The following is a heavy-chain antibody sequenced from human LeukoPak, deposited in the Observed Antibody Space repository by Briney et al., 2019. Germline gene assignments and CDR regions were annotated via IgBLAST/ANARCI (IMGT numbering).Heavy chain of an antibody. CDR3: ARELLSSEECSPSAGFDL. V-gene: IGHV3-30*01. Sequence: GGSLRLSCAASGFTFSSYAMHWVRQAPGKGLEWVAVISYDGSNKYYADSVKGRYTISRDNSKNTLYLQMNSLRAEDTALYFCARELLSSEECSPSAGFDLWGQGTLVTVSS. J-gene: IGHJ4*02. D-gene: IGHD6-6*01. CDR1: GFTFSSYA. CDR2: ISYDGSNK.